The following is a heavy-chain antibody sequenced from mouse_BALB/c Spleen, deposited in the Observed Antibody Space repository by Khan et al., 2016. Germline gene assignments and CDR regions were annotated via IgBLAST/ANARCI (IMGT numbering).Heavy chain of an antibody. D-gene: IGHD1-3*01. Sequence: QVQLQQSGAELAKPGASVKMSCKASGYTFTHYWMHWLKQRPGQGLEWIGYINPSAGYTDYNQKFRDKATLTADKSSSTVYMQLSSLTSEDSAVXFCSRIEWRDVFDYWGQGTALPVSS. J-gene: IGHJ2*01. V-gene: IGHV1-7*01. CDR3: SRIEWRDVFDY. CDR2: INPSAGYT. CDR1: GYTFTHYW.